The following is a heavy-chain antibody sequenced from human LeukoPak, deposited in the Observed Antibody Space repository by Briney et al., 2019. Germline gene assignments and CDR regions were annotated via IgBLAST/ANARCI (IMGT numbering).Heavy chain of an antibody. D-gene: IGHD3-9*01. CDR3: AKWGDYDVLTGYYVSDY. CDR2: ITGGGSGI. Sequence: GSLRLSCAASGFTFSNYAMSWVRQAPGKGLEWVSAITGGGSGIYYADSMKSRFTISRDNSKNTLYLQINSLRAEDTAVYYCAKWGDYDVLTGYYVSDYRGQGTLVTVSS. V-gene: IGHV3-23*01. J-gene: IGHJ4*02. CDR1: GFTFSNYA.